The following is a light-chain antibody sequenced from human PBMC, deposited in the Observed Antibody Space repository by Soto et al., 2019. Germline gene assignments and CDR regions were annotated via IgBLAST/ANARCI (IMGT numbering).Light chain of an antibody. CDR3: QQYNSYSPRDT. CDR1: QSISSW. Sequence: DIQMTQSPSTLSASVGDRVTITCRASQSISSWLAWYQQKPGKDPKLLIYKASSLESGVPSRFSGSGSGTEFTRTISSLQPDDFATYYCQQYNSYSPRDTFGQGTKLEIK. CDR2: KAS. J-gene: IGKJ2*01. V-gene: IGKV1-5*03.